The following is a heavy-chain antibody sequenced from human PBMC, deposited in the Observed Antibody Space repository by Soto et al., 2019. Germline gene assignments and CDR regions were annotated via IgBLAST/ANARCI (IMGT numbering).Heavy chain of an antibody. Sequence: SETLSLTCTVSGGSISSYYWSWIRQPPGKGLEWIGYIYYSGSTNYNPSLKSRVTISVDTSKNQFSLKLSSVTAADTAVYYCARVLRYFDWSDYYYYMDVWGKGTTVTVSS. V-gene: IGHV4-59*01. CDR3: ARVLRYFDWSDYYYYMDV. CDR2: IYYSGST. J-gene: IGHJ6*03. CDR1: GGSISSYY. D-gene: IGHD3-9*01.